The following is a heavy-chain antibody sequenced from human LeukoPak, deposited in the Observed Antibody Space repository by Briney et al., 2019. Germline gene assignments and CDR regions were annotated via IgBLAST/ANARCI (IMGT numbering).Heavy chain of an antibody. CDR3: ARDRAKANYDFWGGYLVGMCMDV. V-gene: IGHV4-30-4*08. Sequence: SETLSLTCTVSGGSISSGDYYWSWIRQPPGKGLEWIGYIYYSGSTYYNPSLKSRVTISVDTSKNQFSLKLSSVTAADTAVYYCARDRAKANYDFWGGYLVGMCMDVWGEGTTVTVSS. CDR1: GGSISSGDYY. CDR2: IYYSGST. J-gene: IGHJ6*03. D-gene: IGHD3-3*01.